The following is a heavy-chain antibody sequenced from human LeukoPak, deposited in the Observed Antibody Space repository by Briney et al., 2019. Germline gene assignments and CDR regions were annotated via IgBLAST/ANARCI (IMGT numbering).Heavy chain of an antibody. CDR1: GGSITSTDFW. CDR2: FYYNGSP. Sequence: SETLSPTCSVSGGSITSTDFWWGWIRQPPGKGLEWITNFYYNGSPYNNPSLEGRVTISVDASKNQFSLKLSSVTAADTAIYYCARRGQRTAWSFDYWGQGTLVTVSS. CDR3: ARRGQRTAWSFDY. V-gene: IGHV4-39*01. J-gene: IGHJ4*02. D-gene: IGHD3-3*01.